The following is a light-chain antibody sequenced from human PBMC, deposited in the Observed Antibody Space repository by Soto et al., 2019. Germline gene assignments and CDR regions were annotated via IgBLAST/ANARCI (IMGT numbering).Light chain of an antibody. Sequence: EIVMTQSPATLSVSPGERATLSCRASQSVSNNLAWYQQKPGQAPRLLIYGASTRATGIPARFSGSGSGTEFTLTISSLQPEDFEVYYCQHYNNWPPWTFGQGTKVEIK. CDR1: QSVSNN. V-gene: IGKV3-15*01. CDR2: GAS. CDR3: QHYNNWPPWT. J-gene: IGKJ1*01.